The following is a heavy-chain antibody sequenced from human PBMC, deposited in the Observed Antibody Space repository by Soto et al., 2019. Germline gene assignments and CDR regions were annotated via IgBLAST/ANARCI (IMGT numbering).Heavy chain of an antibody. Sequence: SETLSLTCTVSGGSISSGDYYWSWIRQPPGKGLEWIGYIYYSGSTYYNPSPKSRVTISVDTSKNQFSLKLSSVTAADTAVYYCARVPAASNWFDPWGQGTLVTVSS. CDR3: ARVPAASNWFDP. CDR1: GGSISSGDYY. CDR2: IYYSGST. V-gene: IGHV4-30-4*01. D-gene: IGHD2-2*01. J-gene: IGHJ5*02.